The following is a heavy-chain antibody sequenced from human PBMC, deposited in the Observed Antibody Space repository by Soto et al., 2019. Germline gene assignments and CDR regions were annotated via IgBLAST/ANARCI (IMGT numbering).Heavy chain of an antibody. Sequence: EVQLVESGGDLVQPGGSLRLSCAASGFTFSDHYIDWVRQAPGKGLEWVGRSRDKGNSYSTDYGASVKGRFTISRDASKNSLYLQMNSLKTEDTALYYCARSMPGTTSFEYWGQGTLVTVSS. CDR1: GFTFSDHY. CDR2: SRDKGNSYST. V-gene: IGHV3-72*01. D-gene: IGHD1-7*01. CDR3: ARSMPGTTSFEY. J-gene: IGHJ4*02.